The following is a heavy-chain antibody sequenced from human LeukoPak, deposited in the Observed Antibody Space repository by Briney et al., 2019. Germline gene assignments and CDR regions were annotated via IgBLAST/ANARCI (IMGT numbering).Heavy chain of an antibody. CDR1: GGSISSYY. V-gene: IGHV4-59*01. CDR3: ARVSGSYLDDAFDI. Sequence: SETLSLTCTVSGGSISSYYWSWIRQPPGKGLEWIGYIYYSGSTNYNPSLKSRVTISVDTSKNQFSLKLSSVTAADTAVYYCARVSGSYLDDAFDIWGQGTMVTVSS. J-gene: IGHJ3*02. D-gene: IGHD1-26*01. CDR2: IYYSGST.